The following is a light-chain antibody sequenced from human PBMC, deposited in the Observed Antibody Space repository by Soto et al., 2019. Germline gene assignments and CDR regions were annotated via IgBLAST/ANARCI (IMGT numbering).Light chain of an antibody. J-gene: IGKJ1*01. CDR2: DAS. Sequence: EIVLTQSPATLSLSPGERATLSCRASQSVSNYLAWYRQNPGQAPRLLIYDASNRATGIPARFRGSGSGTDFTLTISDVQPEDFALYYCHQRQSWPRTFGQGTKVDIK. V-gene: IGKV3-11*01. CDR3: HQRQSWPRT. CDR1: QSVSNY.